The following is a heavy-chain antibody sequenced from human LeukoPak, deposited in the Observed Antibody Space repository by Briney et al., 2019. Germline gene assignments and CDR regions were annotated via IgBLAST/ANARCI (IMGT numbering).Heavy chain of an antibody. D-gene: IGHD2/OR15-2a*01. CDR3: ARDLLFLPFDY. J-gene: IGHJ4*02. Sequence: GGSLRLSCAASGFTFSSYLMSWVRQAPGKGLEWVSSISSSSSYIYYADSVKGRFTISRDNAKNSLYLQMNSLRAEDTAVYYCARDLLFLPFDYWGQGTLVTVSS. CDR1: GFTFSSYL. CDR2: ISSSSSYI. V-gene: IGHV3-21*01.